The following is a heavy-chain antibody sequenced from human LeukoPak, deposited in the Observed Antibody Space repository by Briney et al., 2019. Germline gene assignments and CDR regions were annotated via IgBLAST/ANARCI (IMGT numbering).Heavy chain of an antibody. J-gene: IGHJ6*02. Sequence: SVKVSCKASGGTFSSYAISWVRQAPGQGLEWMGGIIPIFGTANHAQKFQGRVTITADESTSTAYMELSSLRSEDTAVYYCARLPLTGYSRGYYYGMDVWGQGTTVTVSS. V-gene: IGHV1-69*01. D-gene: IGHD3-9*01. CDR1: GGTFSSYA. CDR3: ARLPLTGYSRGYYYGMDV. CDR2: IIPIFGTA.